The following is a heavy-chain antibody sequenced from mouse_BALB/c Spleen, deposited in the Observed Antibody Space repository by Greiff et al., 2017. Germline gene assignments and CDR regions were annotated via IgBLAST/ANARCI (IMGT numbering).Heavy chain of an antibody. Sequence: LMESGGGLVKPGGSLKLSCAASGFTFSSYAMSWVRQSPEKRLEWVAEISSGGSYTYYPDTVTGRFTISRDNAKNTLYLEMSSLRSEDTAMYYCARDGPYAMDYWGQGTSVTVSS. CDR3: ARDGPYAMDY. CDR1: GFTFSSYA. J-gene: IGHJ4*01. V-gene: IGHV5-9-4*01. CDR2: ISSGGSYT.